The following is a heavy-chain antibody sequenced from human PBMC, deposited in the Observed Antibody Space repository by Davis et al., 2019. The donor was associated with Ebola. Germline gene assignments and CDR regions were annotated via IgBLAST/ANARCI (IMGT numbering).Heavy chain of an antibody. Sequence: PGGSLRLSCAASGFTFSSYWMHWVRQAPGTGLVWVSNINGDGTITNYADSVKGRFTISRDNAKNTLYLQMNSLRVEDAGLYFCARVATDWFDPWGQGTQVTVSS. J-gene: IGHJ5*02. CDR3: ARVATDWFDP. CDR1: GFTFSSYW. CDR2: INGDGTIT. V-gene: IGHV3-74*01.